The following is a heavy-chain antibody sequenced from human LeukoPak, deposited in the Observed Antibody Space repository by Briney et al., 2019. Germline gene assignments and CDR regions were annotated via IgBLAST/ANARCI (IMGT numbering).Heavy chain of an antibody. CDR2: IYYSGST. CDR3: ARDVYYYDSSSYYYFDH. D-gene: IGHD3-22*01. CDR1: GGSISNSNYY. J-gene: IGHJ4*02. V-gene: IGHV4-39*07. Sequence: SSETLSLTCTVSGGSISNSNYYWGWIRQPPGKGLEWSGNIYYSGSTNYNPSLKSRVTISVDTSKNQFSLKLSSVTAADTAVYYCARDVYYYDSSSYYYFDHWGQGTLVTVSS.